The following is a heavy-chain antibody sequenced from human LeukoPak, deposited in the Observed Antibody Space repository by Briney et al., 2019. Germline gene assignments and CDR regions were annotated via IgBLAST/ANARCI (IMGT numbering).Heavy chain of an antibody. D-gene: IGHD1-26*01. Sequence: GGSLRLSCTASGFTFGDYAMSWVRQAPGKGLEWVGFIRSKAHGGTSQYAASVKGRFTISRDDSESIAYLQMNSLNTEDTAVYYCTRDDSQWEPPDYWGQGTLVTVSS. CDR1: GFTFGDYA. CDR3: TRDDSQWEPPDY. CDR2: IRSKAHGGTS. V-gene: IGHV3-49*04. J-gene: IGHJ4*02.